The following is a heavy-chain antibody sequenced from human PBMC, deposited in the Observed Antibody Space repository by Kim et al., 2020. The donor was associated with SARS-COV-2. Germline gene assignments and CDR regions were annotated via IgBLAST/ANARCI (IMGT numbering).Heavy chain of an antibody. CDR3: VREQLVTLDY. V-gene: IGHV3-33*01. CDR2: KQ. D-gene: IGHD6-6*01. J-gene: IGHJ4*02. Sequence: KQAYAHSGKARSTTPRDNSKNTLYLQMNSLRAEDTAVYYCVREQLVTLDYWGQGTLVTVSS.